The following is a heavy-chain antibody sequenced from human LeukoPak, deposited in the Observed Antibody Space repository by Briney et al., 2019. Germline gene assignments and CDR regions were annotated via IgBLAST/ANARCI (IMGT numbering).Heavy chain of an antibody. CDR3: AETSIAAAGVFDY. D-gene: IGHD6-13*01. J-gene: IGHJ4*02. CDR1: GFTVSSNY. Sequence: GGSLRLSCAASGFTVSSNYMSWVRQAPGKGLEWVSVIYSGGSTYYADSVKGRFTISRDNSKNTLYLQMNSLRAEDTAVYYCAETSIAAAGVFDYWGPGTLVTVSS. CDR2: IYSGGST. V-gene: IGHV3-53*01.